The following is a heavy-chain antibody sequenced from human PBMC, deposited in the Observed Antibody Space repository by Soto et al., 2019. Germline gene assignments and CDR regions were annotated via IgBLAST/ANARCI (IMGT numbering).Heavy chain of an antibody. CDR2: TRSNGEYT. J-gene: IGHJ6*02. D-gene: IGHD6-6*01. CDR3: AKESMSVAVSASRVYRMDV. Sequence: GGSLRLSCAGSGFTFSNYAMTWVRQAPGKGLEWVSTTRSNGEYTYYADSVKGRFTVSRDNSQNALFLEMSSLRAEDTAVYYCAKESMSVAVSASRVYRMDVWGPGTTVTVSS. V-gene: IGHV3-23*01. CDR1: GFTFSNYA.